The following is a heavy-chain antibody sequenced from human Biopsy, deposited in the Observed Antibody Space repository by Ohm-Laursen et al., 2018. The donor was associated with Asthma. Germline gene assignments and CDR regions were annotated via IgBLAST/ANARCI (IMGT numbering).Heavy chain of an antibody. CDR2: VYFSGST. Sequence: GTLSLTWAVSGGSINNFYWSWIRQPPGRGLESIGHVYFSGSTNYNPSLKSRVTISIDASKNQFSLKLTSVTAADTAVYYCARGVDRVTGLLDHFDSWGQGTLVTVSS. CDR3: ARGVDRVTGLLDHFDS. CDR1: GGSINNFY. J-gene: IGHJ4*02. D-gene: IGHD2-21*02. V-gene: IGHV4-59*01.